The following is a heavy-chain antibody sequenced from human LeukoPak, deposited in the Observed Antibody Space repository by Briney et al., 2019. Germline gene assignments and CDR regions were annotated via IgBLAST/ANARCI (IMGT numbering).Heavy chain of an antibody. D-gene: IGHD3-9*01. CDR1: GFTSSSYW. V-gene: IGHV3-7*01. CDR3: AGGGGWTIYYFDY. J-gene: IGHJ4*02. Sequence: PGGSLRLSCAASGFTSSSYWMSWVRQAPGKGLEWVANIKQDGSEKYYVDSVKGRFTISRDNAKNSLYLQMNSLRAEDTAVYYCAGGGGWTIYYFDYWGQGTLVTVSS. CDR2: IKQDGSEK.